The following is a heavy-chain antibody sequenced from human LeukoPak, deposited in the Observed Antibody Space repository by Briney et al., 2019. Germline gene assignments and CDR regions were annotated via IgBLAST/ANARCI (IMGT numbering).Heavy chain of an antibody. CDR3: ANLLSPYCGGDCYS. J-gene: IGHJ5*02. CDR1: GFTFSSYA. Sequence: GGSLRLSCAASGFTFSSYAMSWVRQAPGKGLEWVSGITGSGGSTYYADSVKGRFTISRDNSKNTLYLQMNSLRAEDTAVYYCANLLSPYCGGDCYSWGQGTLVTVSS. CDR2: ITGSGGST. D-gene: IGHD2-21*01. V-gene: IGHV3-23*01.